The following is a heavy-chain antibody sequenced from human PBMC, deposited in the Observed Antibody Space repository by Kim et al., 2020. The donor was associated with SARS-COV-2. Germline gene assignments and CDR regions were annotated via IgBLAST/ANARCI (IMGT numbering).Heavy chain of an antibody. CDR1: GFTFSSYS. CDR2: ISSSSSYI. Sequence: GGSLRLSCAASGFTFSSYSMNWVRQAPGKGLEWVSSISSSSSYIYYADSVKGRFIISRDNDKNPLYLQMNSLRAEDTAVYYCTREWGSSGGYAPKYFDYWGQGTLVTVSS. D-gene: IGHD6-19*01. J-gene: IGHJ4*02. CDR3: TREWGSSGGYAPKYFDY. V-gene: IGHV3-21*01.